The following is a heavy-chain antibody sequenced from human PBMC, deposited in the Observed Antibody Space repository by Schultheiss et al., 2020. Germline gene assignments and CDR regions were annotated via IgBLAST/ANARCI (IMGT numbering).Heavy chain of an antibody. D-gene: IGHD6-6*01. Sequence: SETLPLTCAVYGGSFSGYYWTWIRQPPGKGLEWIGEINRNTKYNPSLKSRVTISVDTSKNQFSLKLNAVTAADTAVYYCARGPIAARPTNWFDPWGQGTLVTVAS. V-gene: IGHV4-34*01. CDR3: ARGPIAARPTNWFDP. CDR1: GGSFSGYY. J-gene: IGHJ5*02. CDR2: INRNT.